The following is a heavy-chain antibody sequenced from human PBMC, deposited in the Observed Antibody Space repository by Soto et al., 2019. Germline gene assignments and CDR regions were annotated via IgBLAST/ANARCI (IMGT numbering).Heavy chain of an antibody. V-gene: IGHV4-30-4*01. CDR3: ATIKLGSNRLDY. CDR1: GGSISSGDYY. J-gene: IGHJ4*02. CDR2: IYYSGST. Sequence: QVQLQESGPGLVRPSQTLSLTCTVSGGSISSGDYYWSWIRQPPGKGLEWIGYIYYSGSTYYNPSLKSRVTISVDTSKNHFSLKLSSVTAADTAVYYCATIKLGSNRLDYWGQGTLVTVSS. D-gene: IGHD3-10*01.